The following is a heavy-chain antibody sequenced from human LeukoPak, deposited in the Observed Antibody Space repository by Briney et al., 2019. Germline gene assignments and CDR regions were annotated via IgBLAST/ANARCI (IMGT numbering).Heavy chain of an antibody. D-gene: IGHD3-10*01. CDR1: GCTFSSYA. Sequence: GGSLRLSCAASGCTFSSYAMSWVRQAPGKGLEWVSAISGSGGSTYYADSVKGRFTISRDNSKNTLYLQMNSLRAEDTAVYYCAKDYGSGSYPDYWGQGTLVTVSS. CDR2: ISGSGGST. V-gene: IGHV3-23*01. CDR3: AKDYGSGSYPDY. J-gene: IGHJ4*02.